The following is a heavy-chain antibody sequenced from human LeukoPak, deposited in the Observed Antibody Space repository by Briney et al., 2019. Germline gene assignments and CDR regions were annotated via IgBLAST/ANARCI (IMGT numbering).Heavy chain of an antibody. D-gene: IGHD3-10*01. CDR2: IKSKTGGGTT. J-gene: IGHJ4*02. CDR1: GFTFSNAW. V-gene: IGHV3-15*01. Sequence: GGPLRLSCAASGFTFSNAWMSWVRQAPGKGLEWDGRIKSKTGGGTTDYAAPVKGRFTISRDDSKNTLYLQMNSLKTEDTAVYYCTTYRKSSGSYSPCDYWGQGTLVTVSS. CDR3: TTYRKSSGSYSPCDY.